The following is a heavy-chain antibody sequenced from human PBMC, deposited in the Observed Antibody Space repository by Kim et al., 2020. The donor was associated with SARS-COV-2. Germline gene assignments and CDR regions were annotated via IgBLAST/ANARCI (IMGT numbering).Heavy chain of an antibody. Sequence: SETLSLTCTVSGGSISSYYWSWIRQPPGKGLEWIGYIYYSGSTNYNPSLKSRVTISVDTSKNQFSLKLSSVTAADTAVYYCARVVVGARYIWFDPWGQGTLVTVSS. CDR3: ARVVVGARYIWFDP. J-gene: IGHJ5*02. V-gene: IGHV4-59*01. CDR1: GGSISSYY. D-gene: IGHD1-26*01. CDR2: IYYSGST.